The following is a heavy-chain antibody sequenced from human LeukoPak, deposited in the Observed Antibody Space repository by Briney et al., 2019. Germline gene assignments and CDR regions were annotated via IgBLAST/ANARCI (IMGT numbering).Heavy chain of an antibody. CDR1: GGSISSYY. CDR2: IDFSGSA. J-gene: IGHJ5*02. Sequence: SETLSLTCTVSGGSISSYYWSWIRQPPGKGLEWIGYIDFSGSANYNPSLKSRVTISVDTSKNQFFLKLSSVTAADTAVYYCARGVVFKSSSWYDTWGQGTLVTVSS. CDR3: ARGVVFKSSSWYDT. D-gene: IGHD2-15*01. V-gene: IGHV4-59*08.